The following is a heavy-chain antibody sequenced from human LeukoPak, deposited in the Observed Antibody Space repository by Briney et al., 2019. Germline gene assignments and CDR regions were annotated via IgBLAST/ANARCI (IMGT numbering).Heavy chain of an antibody. CDR3: ARISSSSWFTGGMDV. D-gene: IGHD6-13*01. CDR1: GGSIRSSYYY. CDR2: IYDSGST. Sequence: SETLSLTCTVSGGSIRSSYYYWGWIRQPPGKGLEWIGSIYDSGSTYYNPSLKSRVTISVDTSKNQFSLKLSSVTAADTAVYYCARISSSSWFTGGMDVWGQGTTVTVSS. V-gene: IGHV4-39*07. J-gene: IGHJ6*02.